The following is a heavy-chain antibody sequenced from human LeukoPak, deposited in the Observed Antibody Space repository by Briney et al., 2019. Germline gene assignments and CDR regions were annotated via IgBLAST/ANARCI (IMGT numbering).Heavy chain of an antibody. Sequence: GASVKVSCKASGYTFTSYGTSWVRQAPGQGLEWMGGIIPIFGTANYAQKFQGRVTITTDESTSTAYMELSSLRSEDTAVYYCARDPMVRGVLNWFDPWGQGTLVTVSS. CDR1: GYTFTSYG. V-gene: IGHV1-69*05. CDR2: IIPIFGTA. D-gene: IGHD3-10*01. CDR3: ARDPMVRGVLNWFDP. J-gene: IGHJ5*02.